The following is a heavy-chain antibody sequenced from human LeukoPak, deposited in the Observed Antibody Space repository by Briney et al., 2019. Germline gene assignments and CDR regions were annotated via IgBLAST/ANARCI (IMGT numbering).Heavy chain of an antibody. D-gene: IGHD2-2*01. CDR2: INHSGST. CDR1: GGSFSGYY. CDR3: ARSPLLYCGSTSCPFDY. J-gene: IGHJ4*02. Sequence: SETLSLTCAVYGGSFSGYYWSWIRQPPGKGLEWIGEINHSGSTNYNPSLKSRVTISVDTSKNQFSLKLSSVTAADTAVYYCARSPLLYCGSTSCPFDYWGQGTLVTVSS. V-gene: IGHV4-34*01.